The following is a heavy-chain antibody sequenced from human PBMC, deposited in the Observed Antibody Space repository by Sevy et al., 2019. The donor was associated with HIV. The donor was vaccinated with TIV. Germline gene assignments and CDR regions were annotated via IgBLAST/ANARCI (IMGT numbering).Heavy chain of an antibody. CDR3: AREAHNPDDYSNQYYFDY. Sequence: SETLSLTCAVYGGSFSGYYWSWIRQPPGKGLEWIGEINHSGSTNYNPSLKSRVTISVDTSKNQFSLKLSSVTAADTAVYYCAREAHNPDDYSNQYYFDYWGQGTLVTVSS. V-gene: IGHV4-34*01. CDR2: INHSGST. CDR1: GGSFSGYY. D-gene: IGHD4-4*01. J-gene: IGHJ4*02.